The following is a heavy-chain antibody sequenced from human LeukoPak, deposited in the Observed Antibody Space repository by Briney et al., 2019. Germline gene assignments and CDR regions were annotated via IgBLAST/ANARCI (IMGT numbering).Heavy chain of an antibody. D-gene: IGHD3-22*01. V-gene: IGHV1-24*01. J-gene: IGHJ4*02. CDR3: ATTPWLYLRSEGYYFDY. CDR1: GYTFTNYG. Sequence: ASVKVSCKASGYTFTNYGISWVRQAPGQGLEWMGGFDPEDGETIYAQKFQGRVTMTEDTSTDTAYMELSSLRSEDTAVYYCATTPWLYLRSEGYYFDYWGQGTLVTVSS. CDR2: FDPEDGET.